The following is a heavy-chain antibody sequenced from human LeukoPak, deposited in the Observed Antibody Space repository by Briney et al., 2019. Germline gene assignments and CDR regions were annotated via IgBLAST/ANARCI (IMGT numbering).Heavy chain of an antibody. D-gene: IGHD3-22*01. CDR2: ISGSGGST. CDR3: AKDGGYYKEVYYFDY. CDR1: GFTFSGYA. Sequence: GGSLRLSCAASGFTFSGYAMNWVRQAPGKGLEWVSAISGSGGSTYYADSVKGRFTISRDNSKNTLYLQMNSLRAEDTAVYYCAKDGGYYKEVYYFDYWGQGTLVTVSS. V-gene: IGHV3-23*01. J-gene: IGHJ4*02.